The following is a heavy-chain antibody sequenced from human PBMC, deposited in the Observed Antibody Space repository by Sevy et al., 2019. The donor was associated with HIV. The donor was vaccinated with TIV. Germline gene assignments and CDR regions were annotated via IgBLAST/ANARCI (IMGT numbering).Heavy chain of an antibody. V-gene: IGHV4-59*08. J-gene: IGHJ6*02. CDR2: IYYSGST. D-gene: IGHD3-9*01. CDR3: ARQSVTYDILTGWNYYGVDV. CDR1: GDSISSNY. Sequence: SETLSLTCTVSGDSISSNYWNWIRQPPGKGLEWIGYIYYSGSTNYNPSLKSRVTISVVTSKNQFSLRLSSVTAADTAVYYCARQSVTYDILTGWNYYGVDVWGQGTTVTVSS.